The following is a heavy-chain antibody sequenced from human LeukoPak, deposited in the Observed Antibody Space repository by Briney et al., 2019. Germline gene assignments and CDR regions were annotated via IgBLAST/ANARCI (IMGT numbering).Heavy chain of an antibody. Sequence: ASVKVSCKASGYTFTSYGISWVRQAPGQGLEWMGGIIPIFGTANYAQKFQGRVTITADESTSTAYMELSSLRSEDTAVYYCARDEAAAGNWFDPWGQGTLVTVSS. D-gene: IGHD6-13*01. V-gene: IGHV1-69*13. CDR1: GYTFTSYG. CDR3: ARDEAAAGNWFDP. J-gene: IGHJ5*02. CDR2: IIPIFGTA.